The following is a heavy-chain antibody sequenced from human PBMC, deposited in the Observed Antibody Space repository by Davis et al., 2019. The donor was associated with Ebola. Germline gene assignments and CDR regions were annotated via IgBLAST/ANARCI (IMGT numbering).Heavy chain of an antibody. D-gene: IGHD1-1*01. CDR1: GFTFSSYG. J-gene: IGHJ4*02. CDR3: AKDDGWNDPHYFDY. Sequence: PGGSLRLSCAASGFTFSSYGMHWVRQAPGTGLEWVAVVWYDGSNKYYADSVKGRFSISRDNSKNTLYLQMNSLRAEDTAVYYCAKDDGWNDPHYFDYWGQGTLVTVSS. CDR2: VWYDGSNK. V-gene: IGHV3-33*06.